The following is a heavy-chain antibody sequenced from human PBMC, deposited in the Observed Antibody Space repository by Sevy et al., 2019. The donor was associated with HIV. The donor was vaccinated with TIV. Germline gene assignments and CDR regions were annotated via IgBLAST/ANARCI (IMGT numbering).Heavy chain of an antibody. CDR1: GGSGGSISGYY. J-gene: IGHJ5*02. D-gene: IGHD2-15*01. V-gene: IGHV4-59*01. CDR3: ARGGTRLFAP. Sequence: SETLSLTCSVSGGSGGSISGYYWSWIRQPRGKGLEWIGYINYSRSTKFNPSLKSRVTISVDTSKNQFSLKLTSVTAADTAVYYCARGGTRLFAPWGQGTLVTVSS. CDR2: INYSRST.